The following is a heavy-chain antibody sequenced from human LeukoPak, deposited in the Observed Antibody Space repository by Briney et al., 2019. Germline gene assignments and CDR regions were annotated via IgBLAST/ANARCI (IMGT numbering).Heavy chain of an antibody. CDR3: ASGGDSSGCYSPFDY. CDR1: GDSVSSNSAA. D-gene: IGHD6-19*01. CDR2: TYYGSKWYN. Sequence: SQTLSLTCAISGDSVSSNSAAGNWIRQSPSRGLEWVGRTYYGSKWYNDSAGVVKSRKTINPDTSKNQFSTLLTSVTPEDTAVYYCASGGDSSGCYSPFDYWGQGTLVTVSS. V-gene: IGHV6-1*01. J-gene: IGHJ4*02.